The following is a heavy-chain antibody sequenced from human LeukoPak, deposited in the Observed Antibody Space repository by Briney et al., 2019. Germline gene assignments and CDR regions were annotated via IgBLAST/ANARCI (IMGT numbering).Heavy chain of an antibody. CDR3: ASYVAVTGRFDF. D-gene: IGHD6-19*01. CDR1: GGSSSGYY. Sequence: PSETLSLTCAVYGGSSSGYYWSWIRQPPGKGLEWIGQINHSGSTNYSPSLKSRVTISVDTSNNQFSLKLSFVTAADTAIYYCASYVAVTGRFDFWGQGTLVTVSS. CDR2: INHSGST. J-gene: IGHJ4*02. V-gene: IGHV4-34*01.